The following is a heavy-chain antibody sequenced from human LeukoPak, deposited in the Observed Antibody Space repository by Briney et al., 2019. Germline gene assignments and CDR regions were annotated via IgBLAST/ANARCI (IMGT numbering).Heavy chain of an antibody. Sequence: KPSETLSLTCAVYGGSFSDYYWSWIRQPPGKGLEWIWEINHSGSTNYNPSLKSRVTISVDTSKNQFSLKLSSVTAADTAVYYCAGSIAARLDYWGQGTLVTVCS. CDR2: INHSGST. D-gene: IGHD6-6*01. J-gene: IGHJ4*02. CDR1: GGSFSDYY. V-gene: IGHV4-34*01. CDR3: AGSIAARLDY.